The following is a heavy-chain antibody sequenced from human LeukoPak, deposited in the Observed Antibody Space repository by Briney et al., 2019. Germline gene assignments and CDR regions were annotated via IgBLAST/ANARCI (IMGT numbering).Heavy chain of an antibody. D-gene: IGHD5-12*01. J-gene: IGHJ4*02. V-gene: IGHV3-53*01. CDR3: AKDGAWLRFDD. Sequence: PGGSLRLSCAASEFSVGSNYMTWVRQAPGKGLEWVSLIYSGGSTYYADSVKGRFSISRDDSKNTFYLQMINLRAEDTAVYYCAKDGAWLRFDDWGQGILVTVSS. CDR1: EFSVGSNY. CDR2: IYSGGST.